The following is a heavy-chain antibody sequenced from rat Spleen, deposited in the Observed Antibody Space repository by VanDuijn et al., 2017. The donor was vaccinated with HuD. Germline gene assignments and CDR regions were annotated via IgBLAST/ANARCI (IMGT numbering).Heavy chain of an antibody. V-gene: IGHV5-19*01. CDR3: ATKELGRGSFDY. CDR2: ISPSGGST. Sequence: EVQLVASGGGLVQPGRSLKLSCAASGFTFSNYGLHWIRQAPTKGLEWVASISPSGGSTYYRGSVKGRFTISRDKTKSTLYLQMDSLRSDDTATYDLATKELGRGSFDYWGQGVMVTVSS. J-gene: IGHJ2*01. CDR1: GFTFSNYG. D-gene: IGHD4-4*01.